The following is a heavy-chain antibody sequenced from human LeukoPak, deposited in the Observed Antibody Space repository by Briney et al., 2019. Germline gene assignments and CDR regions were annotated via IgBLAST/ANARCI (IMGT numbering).Heavy chain of an antibody. D-gene: IGHD2-2*01. V-gene: IGHV1-69*13. CDR1: GGTFSSYA. CDR2: IIPIFGTA. Sequence: SVKVSCKASGGTFSSYAISWVRQAPGQGLEWMGGIIPIFGTANYAQKFQGRVTITVDESTSTAYMELSSLRSEDTAVYYCARGAIVVVPAATTYYYYMDVWGKGTTVTVSS. J-gene: IGHJ6*03. CDR3: ARGAIVVVPAATTYYYYMDV.